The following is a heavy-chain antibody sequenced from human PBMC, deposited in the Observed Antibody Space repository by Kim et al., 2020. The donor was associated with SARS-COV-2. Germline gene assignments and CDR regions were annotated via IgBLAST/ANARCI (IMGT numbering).Heavy chain of an antibody. D-gene: IGHD3-9*01. CDR3: ARDPAAYFRFDY. CDR2: ISYDGSNK. J-gene: IGHJ4*02. Sequence: GGSLILSCAASGFTFSSYAMHWVRQAPGKGLEWVAVISYDGSNKYYADSVKGRFTISRDNSKNTLYLQMNSLRAEDTAVYYCARDPAAYFRFDYWGQGTLVTVSS. CDR1: GFTFSSYA. V-gene: IGHV3-30*04.